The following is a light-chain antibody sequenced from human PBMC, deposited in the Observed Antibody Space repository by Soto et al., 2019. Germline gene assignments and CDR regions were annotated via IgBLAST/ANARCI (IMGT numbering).Light chain of an antibody. J-gene: IGKJ5*01. V-gene: IGKV3-11*01. Sequence: DMVLTQSPGTLSLSPGERATLSCRASQSFRGLLAWYQQKPGQAPRLLIYDAYNRATGIPPRFSGSGSGTDFTLTISSLEPEDSAVYYCQQRHMWPITFGQGTRLEIK. CDR2: DAY. CDR1: QSFRGL. CDR3: QQRHMWPIT.